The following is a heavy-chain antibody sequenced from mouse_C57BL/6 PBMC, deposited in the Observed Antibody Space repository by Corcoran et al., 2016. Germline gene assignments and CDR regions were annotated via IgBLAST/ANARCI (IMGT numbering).Heavy chain of an antibody. V-gene: IGHV1-76*01. CDR3: ARSVGLAD. Sequence: QVQLTQSGPVLVRPGPSVKLSCKASGYTFTGYSINWVKQRPGQGLEWGARIYPGSGNTYYNEKFKGKATLTSEKSSSTAYMQLSSLTSEDSAVYFGARSVGLADWGQGTLVTVST. CDR2: IYPGSGNT. CDR1: GYTFTGYS. J-gene: IGHJ3*01.